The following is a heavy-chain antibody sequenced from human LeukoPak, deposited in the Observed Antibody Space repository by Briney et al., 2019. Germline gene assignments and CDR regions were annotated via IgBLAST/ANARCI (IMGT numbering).Heavy chain of an antibody. J-gene: IGHJ3*02. Sequence: SETLSLTCTVSGGSISSYYWSWIRQPPGKGLEWIGYIYYSGSTNYNPSLKSRVTISVDTSKNQFSLKLSSVTAADTAVYYCARERGFYYDSSGSMRDDAFDIWGQGTMVTVSS. D-gene: IGHD3-22*01. V-gene: IGHV4-59*01. CDR2: IYYSGST. CDR3: ARERGFYYDSSGSMRDDAFDI. CDR1: GGSISSYY.